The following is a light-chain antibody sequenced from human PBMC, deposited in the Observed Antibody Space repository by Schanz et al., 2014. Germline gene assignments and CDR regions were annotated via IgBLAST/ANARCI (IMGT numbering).Light chain of an antibody. V-gene: IGLV2-14*01. CDR2: DVT. CDR3: SSQTSGNTPYV. Sequence: QSALTQPASVSGSPGQSITISCTGTSSDVGGYNYVSWYQQHPGKAPKLIIFDVTNRSSGVSDRFSGSKSGNTASLTISGLQAEDEGDYFCSSQTSGNTPYVFGTGTKLTVL. CDR1: SSDVGGYNY. J-gene: IGLJ1*01.